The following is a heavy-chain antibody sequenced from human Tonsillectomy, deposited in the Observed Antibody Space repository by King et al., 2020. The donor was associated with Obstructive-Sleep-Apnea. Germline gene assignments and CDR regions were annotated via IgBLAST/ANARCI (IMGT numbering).Heavy chain of an antibody. V-gene: IGHV3-23*01. Sequence: VQSGGSLRLSCAASEFTFANYGMGWVSQAPGSGLEWVSSISESGSSTYYAGSVRGRFTISRDNFKNTLFLQMNSLRADDTAVYYCAKDDGTYCGGDCQPPLDYWGQGTLVTVSS. CDR2: ISESGSST. D-gene: IGHD2-21*02. CDR3: AKDDGTYCGGDCQPPLDY. J-gene: IGHJ4*02. CDR1: EFTFANYG.